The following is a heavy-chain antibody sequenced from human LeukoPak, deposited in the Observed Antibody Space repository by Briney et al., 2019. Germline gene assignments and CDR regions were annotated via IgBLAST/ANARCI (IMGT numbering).Heavy chain of an antibody. D-gene: IGHD5-24*01. V-gene: IGHV1-69*05. Sequence: ASVKVSCKASGGTFNSYAISWVQQAPGQGLEWMGGIIPIFATTNHAQKFQGRVTITTDESRTTAYMELSSLRSEDTAVYYCARGGWVQQKYYMDVWGKGTTVTVSS. CDR2: IIPIFATT. CDR1: GGTFNSYA. J-gene: IGHJ6*03. CDR3: ARGGWVQQKYYMDV.